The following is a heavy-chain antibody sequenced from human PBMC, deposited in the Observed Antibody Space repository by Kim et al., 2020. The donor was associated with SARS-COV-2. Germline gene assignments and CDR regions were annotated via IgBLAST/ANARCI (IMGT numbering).Heavy chain of an antibody. Sequence: GGSLRLSCAASGFTFSSYSMNWVRQAPGKGLEWVSYISSSSSTIYYADSVKGRFTXSRDNAKNSLXXQMNSLRDEDTAVYYCARGHXAAGPPGDYWGQGTXVTVSS. D-gene: IGHD6-13*01. CDR1: GFTFSSYS. J-gene: IGHJ4*02. CDR2: ISSSSSTI. V-gene: IGHV3-48*02. CDR3: ARGHXAAGPPGDY.